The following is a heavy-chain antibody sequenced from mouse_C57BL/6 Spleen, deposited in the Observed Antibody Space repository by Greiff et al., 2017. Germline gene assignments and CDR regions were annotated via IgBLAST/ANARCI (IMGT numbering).Heavy chain of an antibody. CDR1: GYSITSGYY. CDR3: ASPIYYDYDVYAMDY. J-gene: IGHJ4*01. CDR2: ISYDGSN. D-gene: IGHD2-4*01. Sequence: EVQLVESGPGLVKPSQSLSLTCSVTGYSITSGYYWNWIRQFPGNKLEWMGYISYDGSNNYNPSLKNRISITRDTSTNQFFLKLHSVTTEDTATYYCASPIYYDYDVYAMDYWGQGTSVTVSS. V-gene: IGHV3-6*01.